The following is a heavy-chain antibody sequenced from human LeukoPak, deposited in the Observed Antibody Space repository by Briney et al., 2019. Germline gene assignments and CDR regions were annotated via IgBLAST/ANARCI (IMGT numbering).Heavy chain of an antibody. CDR1: GGSISSSNW. V-gene: IGHV4-4*02. D-gene: IGHD1-26*01. J-gene: IGHJ6*03. CDR2: IYHSGST. CDR3: ARGDYYYVDV. Sequence: SGTLSLTCAVSGGSISSSNWWSWVCQPPGKGLEWIGEIYHSGSTNYNPSLKSRVTISADTSKNQFSLKLSSVTAADTAVYYCARGDYYYVDVWGKGTTATVPS.